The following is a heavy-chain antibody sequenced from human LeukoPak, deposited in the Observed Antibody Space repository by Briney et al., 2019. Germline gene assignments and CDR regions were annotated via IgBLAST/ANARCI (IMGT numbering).Heavy chain of an antibody. V-gene: IGHV3-23*01. J-gene: IGHJ4*02. CDR1: GFTFSSYA. CDR2: ISGRDGDT. D-gene: IGHD3-22*01. CDR3: ANYYYNSTGYYPLDY. Sequence: PGGSLRLSCAASGFTFSSYAMSWVRQAPGKGLEWVSGISGRDGDTYYSDSVKGRFTISRDNSKNTLFLQMNSLRVEDTAVYYCANYYYNSTGYYPLDYWGQGTLVTVSS.